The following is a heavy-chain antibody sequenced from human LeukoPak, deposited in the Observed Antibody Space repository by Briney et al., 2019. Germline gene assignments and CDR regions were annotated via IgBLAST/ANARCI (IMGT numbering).Heavy chain of an antibody. V-gene: IGHV3-53*01. CDR1: GFSVSSNY. CDR2: IYSGGNT. J-gene: IGHJ1*01. CDR3: AKDDDWGRYKH. Sequence: GGSLRLSCAASGFSVSSNYMSWVRQTPGKGLEGVSLIYSGGNTYYADSVKGRFTISRDHSKNTLYLQMNPLRAEDTAVYYCAKDDDWGRYKHWGQGTLVTVSS. D-gene: IGHD3-16*01.